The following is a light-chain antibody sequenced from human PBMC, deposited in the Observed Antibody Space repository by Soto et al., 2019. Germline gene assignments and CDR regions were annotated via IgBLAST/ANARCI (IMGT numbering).Light chain of an antibody. Sequence: QSALTQPPSASGSPGQSVTISCTGSSSDVGDYNYVSWYQQPPGKAPKLMIYEVSKRPSGVPDRFSGSKSGNTASLTVSGLQAEDEADYYCSSYAGSKNYVIFGGGTKVTVL. J-gene: IGLJ2*01. CDR1: SSDVGDYNY. V-gene: IGLV2-8*01. CDR3: SSYAGSKNYVI. CDR2: EVS.